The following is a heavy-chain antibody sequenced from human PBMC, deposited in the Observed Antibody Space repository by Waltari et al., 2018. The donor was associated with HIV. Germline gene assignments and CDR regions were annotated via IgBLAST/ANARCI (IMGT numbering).Heavy chain of an antibody. D-gene: IGHD6-19*01. J-gene: IGHJ4*02. V-gene: IGHV3-74*01. Sequence: EVQLVESGGGLVQPGGSLRLSCEASGFTFSSYWMHWVRQAPGKGLEWVSRINTDGNTITSADSVKGRFTISRDNANNTLYLEMNSLRPEDTGIYYCARECLRVCFSSGWEEVAHWGQGTLVTVSS. CDR2: INTDGNTI. CDR3: ARECLRVCFSSGWEEVAH. CDR1: GFTFSSYW.